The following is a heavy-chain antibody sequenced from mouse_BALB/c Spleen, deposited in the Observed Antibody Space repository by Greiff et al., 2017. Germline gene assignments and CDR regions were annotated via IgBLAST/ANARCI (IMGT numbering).Heavy chain of an antibody. V-gene: IGHV5-17*02. D-gene: IGHD1-1*01. Sequence: EVKVVESGGGLVQPGGSRKLSCAASGFTFSSFGMHWVRQAPEKGLEWVAYISSGSSTIYYADTVKGRFTISRDNPKNTLFLQMTSLRSEDTAMYYCARSDITTVVPLDYWGQGTTLTVSS. CDR2: ISSGSSTI. J-gene: IGHJ2*01. CDR1: GFTFSSFG. CDR3: ARSDITTVVPLDY.